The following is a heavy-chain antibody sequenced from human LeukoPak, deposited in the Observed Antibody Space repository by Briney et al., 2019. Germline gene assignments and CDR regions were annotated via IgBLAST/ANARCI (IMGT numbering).Heavy chain of an antibody. CDR3: ATERAIILFGAFDI. D-gene: IGHD3-3*01. J-gene: IGHJ3*02. CDR2: ISSSSSYI. V-gene: IGHV3-21*01. Sequence: GGSLRLSCAASGFTFSSYSMNWVRQAPGKGLEWVSSISSSSSYIYYVDSVKGRFTISRDNAKNSLYLQMNSLRAEDTAVYYCATERAIILFGAFDIWGQGTMVTVPS. CDR1: GFTFSSYS.